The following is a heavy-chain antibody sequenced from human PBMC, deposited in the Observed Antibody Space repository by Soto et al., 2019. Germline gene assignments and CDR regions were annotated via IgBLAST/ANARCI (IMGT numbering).Heavy chain of an antibody. V-gene: IGHV4-59*12. J-gene: IGHJ6*03. CDR2: IYYSGST. D-gene: IGHD5-12*01. CDR1: GGSISSCD. CDR3: ARDRGNIVATTGCLGYYYYYMDV. Sequence: SETLSLTCTVSGGSISSCDWSWIRQPPGKGLEWIGYIYYSGSTNYNPSLKSRVTISVDTSKNQFSLKLSSVTAADTAVYYCARDRGNIVATTGCLGYYYYYMDVWGKGTTVTVSS.